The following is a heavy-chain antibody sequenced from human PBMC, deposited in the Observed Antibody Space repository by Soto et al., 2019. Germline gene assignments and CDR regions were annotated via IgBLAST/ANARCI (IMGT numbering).Heavy chain of an antibody. CDR1: GYTFTSYA. D-gene: IGHD3-3*01. V-gene: IGHV1-3*01. CDR2: INAGNGNT. CDR3: ARARIFGVVSIKFDP. Sequence: ASVKVSCKASGYTFTSYAMHWVRQAPGQRLEWMGWINAGNGNTKYSQKFQGRVTITRDASASTAYMELSSLRSEDTAVYYCARARIFGVVSIKFDPWGQGTLVTVSS. J-gene: IGHJ5*02.